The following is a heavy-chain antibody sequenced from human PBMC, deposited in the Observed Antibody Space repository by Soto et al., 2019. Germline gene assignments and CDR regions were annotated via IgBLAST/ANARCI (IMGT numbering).Heavy chain of an antibody. CDR3: AREWFCSSTSCYDAFDI. D-gene: IGHD2-2*01. Sequence: GGSLRLSCAASGFTFSSYEMNWVRQAPGKGLEWVSYISSSGSTIYYADSVKGRFTISRDNAKNSLYLQMNSLRAEDTAVYYCAREWFCSSTSCYDAFDIWGQGTMVTVSS. CDR2: ISSSGSTI. J-gene: IGHJ3*02. CDR1: GFTFSSYE. V-gene: IGHV3-48*03.